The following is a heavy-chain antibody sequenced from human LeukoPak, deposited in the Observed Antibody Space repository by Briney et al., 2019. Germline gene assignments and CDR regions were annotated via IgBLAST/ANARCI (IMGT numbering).Heavy chain of an antibody. V-gene: IGHV1-8*02. Sequence: ASVKVSCKTSGGTFSSYAISWVRQAPGQRLEWMGWINPNSGNTGYAQKFQGRVTMTSNISISTAYMELSSLRSEDTAVYYCARDRRLFTAVAGKGWLDPWGQGTLVTVSS. CDR3: ARDRRLFTAVAGKGWLDP. CDR1: GGTFSSYA. J-gene: IGHJ5*02. CDR2: INPNSGNT. D-gene: IGHD6-19*01.